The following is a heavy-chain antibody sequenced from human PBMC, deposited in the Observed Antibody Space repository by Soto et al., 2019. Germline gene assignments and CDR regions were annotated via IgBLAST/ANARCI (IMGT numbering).Heavy chain of an antibody. CDR2: ISFDGGSQ. CDR3: AKDSSVTAAGSGGWFDP. V-gene: IGHV3-30*18. Sequence: QVQLVESGGGVVQPGRSLRLSCAASGFDFNTYGLHWVRQAPGKGLEWVAAISFDGGSQYYADYVKGRFTISRDKSNSTLYLQMNSLGAEDTATYFCAKDSSVTAAGSGGWFDPWGPGTLVIVSS. CDR1: GFDFNTYG. D-gene: IGHD6-13*01. J-gene: IGHJ5*02.